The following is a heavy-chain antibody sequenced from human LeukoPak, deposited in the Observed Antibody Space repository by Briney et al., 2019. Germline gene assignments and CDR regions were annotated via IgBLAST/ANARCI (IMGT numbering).Heavy chain of an antibody. D-gene: IGHD5-18*01. Sequence: GGSLRPSCAASGFTFSSYWMSWVRQAPGKGLEWVANIKQDGSEKYYVDSVKGRFTISRDNAKNSLYLQMNSLRAEDTAVYYCARVDTAMVRVAYYGMDVWGQGTTVTVSS. CDR3: ARVDTAMVRVAYYGMDV. J-gene: IGHJ6*02. V-gene: IGHV3-7*01. CDR1: GFTFSSYW. CDR2: IKQDGSEK.